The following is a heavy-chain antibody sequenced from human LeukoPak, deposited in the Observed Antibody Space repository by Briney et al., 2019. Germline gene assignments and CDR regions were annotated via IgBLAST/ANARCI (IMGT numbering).Heavy chain of an antibody. Sequence: NPSETLSLTCTVSGGSISSYYWSWIRQPPGKGLEWIGYIYYSGSTNYNPSLKSRVTISVDTSKNQFSLKLSSVTAADTAVYYCARGRFGEFLSGGRWFDPWGQGTLVTVSS. CDR1: GGSISSYY. CDR2: IYYSGST. D-gene: IGHD3-10*01. V-gene: IGHV4-59*01. J-gene: IGHJ5*02. CDR3: ARGRFGEFLSGGRWFDP.